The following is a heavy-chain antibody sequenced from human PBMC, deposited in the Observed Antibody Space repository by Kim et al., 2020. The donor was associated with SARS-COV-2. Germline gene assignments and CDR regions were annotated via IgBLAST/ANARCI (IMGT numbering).Heavy chain of an antibody. CDR3: ARDPVVGATCFDY. D-gene: IGHD1-26*01. J-gene: IGHJ4*02. CDR2: ISSSSSYI. Sequence: GGSLRLSCAASGFTFSSYSMNWVRQAPGKGLEWVSSISSSSSYIYYADSVKGRFTISRDNAKNSLYLQMNSLRAEDTAVYYCARDPVVGATCFDYWGQGTLFSVSS. V-gene: IGHV3-21*01. CDR1: GFTFSSYS.